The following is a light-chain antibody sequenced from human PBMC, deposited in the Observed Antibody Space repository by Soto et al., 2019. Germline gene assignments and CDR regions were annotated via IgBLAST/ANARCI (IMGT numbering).Light chain of an antibody. CDR1: HSVGSS. J-gene: IGKJ4*01. Sequence: EIVMTQSPATLSVSPGESATLSCRASHSVGSSLAWYQQKPGQAPRLLIYGASTGATGIPARFSGSGSGTDFSLTISSLQSEDFAVYYCLQYHHWPLTFGGGTKV. CDR3: LQYHHWPLT. CDR2: GAS. V-gene: IGKV3-15*01.